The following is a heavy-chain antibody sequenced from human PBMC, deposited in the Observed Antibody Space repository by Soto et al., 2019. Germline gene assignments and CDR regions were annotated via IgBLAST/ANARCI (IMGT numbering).Heavy chain of an antibody. CDR1: GYTFTSYD. CDR3: AREKGGAVDY. CDR2: MNPNSGNT. Sequence: QVQLVQSGAEVKKPGASVKVSCKASGYTFTSYDINWVRQATGQGLEWMGWMNPNSGNTGYAQKFRGRVPMXXNTAKSTDYMELSSLRSEDTGVYYCAREKGGAVDYWGQGTLVTVSS. D-gene: IGHD1-26*01. J-gene: IGHJ4*02. V-gene: IGHV1-8*01.